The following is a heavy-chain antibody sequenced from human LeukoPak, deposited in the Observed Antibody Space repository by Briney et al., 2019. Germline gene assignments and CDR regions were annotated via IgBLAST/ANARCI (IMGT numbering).Heavy chain of an antibody. CDR2: IDNDGSNT. CDR1: GFNFRSFW. CDR3: ARGGCNHGFDI. J-gene: IGHJ3*02. D-gene: IGHD2/OR15-2a*01. V-gene: IGHV3-74*01. Sequence: GGSLRLSCAASGFNFRSFWIHWVRQAPGKGLVWVSRIDNDGSNTIYADSVKGRFTISRDNAKNTVYLQMNSLRAEDTAVYYCARGGCNHGFDIWGQGTMVTVSS.